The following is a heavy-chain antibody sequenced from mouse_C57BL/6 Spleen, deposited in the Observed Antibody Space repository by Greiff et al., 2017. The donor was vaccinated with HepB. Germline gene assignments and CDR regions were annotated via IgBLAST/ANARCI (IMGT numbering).Heavy chain of an antibody. V-gene: IGHV5-16*01. CDR3: ARANWAPYFDY. CDR1: GFTFSDYY. D-gene: IGHD4-1*01. J-gene: IGHJ2*01. Sequence: EVMLVESEGGLVQPGSSMKLSCTASGFTFSDYYMAWVRQVPEKGLEWVANINYDGSSTYYLDSLKSRFIISRDNAKNILYLQMSSLKSEDTATYYCARANWAPYFDYWGQGTTLTVSS. CDR2: INYDGSST.